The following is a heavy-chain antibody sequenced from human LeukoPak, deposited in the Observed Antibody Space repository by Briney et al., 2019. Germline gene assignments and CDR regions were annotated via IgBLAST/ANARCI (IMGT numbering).Heavy chain of an antibody. D-gene: IGHD5-24*01. CDR3: ASRDGYNGSFDY. V-gene: IGHV4-61*02. CDR1: GGSISSGSYY. Sequence: PSETLSLTCTVSGGSISSGSYYWSWIRQPAGKGLEWIGRIYTSGSTNYNPSLKSRVTISVDTSKNQFSLKLSSVTAADTAVYYCASRDGYNGSFDYWGQGTLVTVSS. J-gene: IGHJ4*02. CDR2: IYTSGST.